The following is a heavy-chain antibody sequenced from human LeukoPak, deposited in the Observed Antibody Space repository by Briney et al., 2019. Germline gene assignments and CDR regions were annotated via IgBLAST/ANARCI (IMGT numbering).Heavy chain of an antibody. CDR1: VGSFSGYY. V-gene: IGHV4-34*01. Sequence: SETLSLTCGVYVGSFSGYYWRWIRQPPGKAREWIGVIYHSGSTNYNPSLKSRVTISVDTSKNQFSLKLSSVTAADTAVYYCAREREYGSGKKALDIWGQGTMVTVSS. CDR3: AREREYGSGKKALDI. J-gene: IGHJ3*02. D-gene: IGHD3-10*01. CDR2: IYHSGST.